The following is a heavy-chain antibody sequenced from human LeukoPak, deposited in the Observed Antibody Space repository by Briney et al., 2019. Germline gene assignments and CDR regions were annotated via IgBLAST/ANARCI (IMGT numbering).Heavy chain of an antibody. D-gene: IGHD3-10*01. Sequence: GWSLRLSCAASGFTFSSYAMHWVRQAPGKGLEWVAVISYDGSNKYYADSVKGRFTISRDNSKNTLYLQMNSLRAEDTAVYYCARGGVRGVIIIHFDYWGQGTLVTVSS. J-gene: IGHJ4*02. CDR1: GFTFSSYA. V-gene: IGHV3-30*04. CDR3: ARGGVRGVIIIHFDY. CDR2: ISYDGSNK.